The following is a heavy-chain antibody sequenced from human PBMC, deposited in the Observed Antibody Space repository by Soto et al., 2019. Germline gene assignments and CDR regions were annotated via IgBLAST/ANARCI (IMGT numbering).Heavy chain of an antibody. V-gene: IGHV1-8*01. CDR1: GYTFTSYD. Sequence: QVQLVQSGAEVKKPGASVKVSCKASGYTFTSYDINWVRQATGQGLEWMGWMNPNSGNTGYAQRFQGRVTITRPTSISTAYMAVSSLRSEDTAVYYCARAHYYYGSGYYPTFDYWGQGTLVTVSS. J-gene: IGHJ4*02. CDR2: MNPNSGNT. D-gene: IGHD3-22*01. CDR3: ARAHYYYGSGYYPTFDY.